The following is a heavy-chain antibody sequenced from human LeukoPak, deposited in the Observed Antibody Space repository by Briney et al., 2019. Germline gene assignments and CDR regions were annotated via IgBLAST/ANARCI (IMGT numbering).Heavy chain of an antibody. D-gene: IGHD3-10*01. V-gene: IGHV4-39*07. CDR1: GGSISSSSYY. J-gene: IGHJ4*02. CDR3: ARDLTPPLWFGEFAEQPGKIDY. CDR2: IYYSGST. Sequence: PSETLSLTCTVSGGSISSSSYYWGWIRQPPGKGLEWIGSIYYSGSTYYNPSLKSRVTISVDTSKNQFSLKLSSVTAADTAVYYCARDLTPPLWFGEFAEQPGKIDYWGQGTLVTVSS.